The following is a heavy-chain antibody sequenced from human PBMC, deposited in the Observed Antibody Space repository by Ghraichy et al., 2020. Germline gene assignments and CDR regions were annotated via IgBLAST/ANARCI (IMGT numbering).Heavy chain of an antibody. Sequence: GGSLTLSCAASGFTFTTYSMFWVRQTPGKALEWVSAISKRGEYLYYADSVQGRFIISRDNARNSLFLQMDSLRPEDTAIYYCVRGDYYGSGTYSLPDFWGQGTLVTVSS. V-gene: IGHV3-21*01. J-gene: IGHJ4*02. D-gene: IGHD3-10*01. CDR1: GFTFTTYS. CDR2: ISKRGEYL. CDR3: VRGDYYGSGTYSLPDF.